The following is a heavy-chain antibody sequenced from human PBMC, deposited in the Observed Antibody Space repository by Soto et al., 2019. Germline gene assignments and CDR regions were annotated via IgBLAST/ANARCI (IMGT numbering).Heavy chain of an antibody. CDR2: IYPGDSDT. Sequence: GESLKISCKGSGYSFTSYWIGWVRQMPGKGLEWMGIIYPGDSDTRYSPSFQGQVTISADKSISTAYLQWSSLKASDTAMYYCARDRIAAWTHYYYGMDVWGQGTTVTVSS. D-gene: IGHD6-25*01. J-gene: IGHJ6*02. V-gene: IGHV5-51*01. CDR1: GYSFTSYW. CDR3: ARDRIAAWTHYYYGMDV.